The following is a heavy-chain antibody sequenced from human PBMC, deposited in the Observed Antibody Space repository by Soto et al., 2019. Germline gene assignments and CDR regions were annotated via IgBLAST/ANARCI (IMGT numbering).Heavy chain of an antibody. CDR2: IYHSGST. CDR1: GCSMSSSNW. J-gene: IGHJ6*03. V-gene: IGHV4-4*02. D-gene: IGHD5-18*01. CDR3: AREESSYVPYYYYYMYV. Sequence: SETLALTCAVSGCSMSSSNWGIWVRQTPGKGVEWMGEIYHSGSTNYNPSLKSRVTISVDTSKNQFSLKLISVTAADTAVYYCAREESSYVPYYYYYMYVLGKGTTVTVSS.